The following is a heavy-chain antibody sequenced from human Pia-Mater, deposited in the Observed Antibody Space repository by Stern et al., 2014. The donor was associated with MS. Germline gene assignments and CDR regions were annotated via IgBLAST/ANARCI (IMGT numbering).Heavy chain of an antibody. V-gene: IGHV4-31*03. D-gene: IGHD3-3*01. CDR2: SYYSGST. CDR3: ARVSYDFWSGYYPFDY. J-gene: IGHJ4*02. Sequence: QVQLQESGPGLVKPSQTLPLTCTASGGSISSGGFYWSWIRQHPGKGLEGVGYSYYSGSTCYTPSLKSRVTISVDTSKNQFSLKLSSVTAADTAVYYCARVSYDFWSGYYPFDYWGQGTLVTVSS. CDR1: GGSISSGGFY.